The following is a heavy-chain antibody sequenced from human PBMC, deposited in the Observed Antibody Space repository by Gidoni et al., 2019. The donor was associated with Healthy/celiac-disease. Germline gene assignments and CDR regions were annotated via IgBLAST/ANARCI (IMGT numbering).Heavy chain of an antibody. J-gene: IGHJ4*02. CDR3: ARHGGSARPRYYFDY. CDR1: GGSISSSSYD. Sequence: QLQLQESGPGLVKPSETLSPTCAVSGGSISSSSYDWGWIRQPPGKGLEWIGSIYYSGSTYYNPSLKSRVTISVDTSKNQFSLKLSSVTAADTAVYYCARHGGSARPRYYFDYWGQGTLVTVSS. V-gene: IGHV4-39*01. D-gene: IGHD6-6*01. CDR2: IYYSGST.